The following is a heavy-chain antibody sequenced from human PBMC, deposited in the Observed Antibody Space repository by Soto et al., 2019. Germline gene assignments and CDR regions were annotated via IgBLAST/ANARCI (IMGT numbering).Heavy chain of an antibody. CDR2: IIPIFGTA. CDR1: GGTFSSYA. V-gene: IGHV1-69*13. D-gene: IGHD4-4*01. CDR3: APAYDYSNDPNLFDP. J-gene: IGHJ5*02. Sequence: GASVKVSCKASGGTFSSYAISWVRQAPGQGLEWMGGIIPIFGTANYAQKFQGRVTITADESTSTAYMELSSLRSEDTAVYYCAPAYDYSNDPNLFDPWGQRTLVTVSS.